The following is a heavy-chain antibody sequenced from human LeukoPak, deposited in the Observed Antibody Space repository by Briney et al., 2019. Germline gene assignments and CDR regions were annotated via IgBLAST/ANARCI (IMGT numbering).Heavy chain of an antibody. J-gene: IGHJ3*02. CDR1: GFTFSSYG. Sequence: GGSLRLSCAASGFTFSSYGMHWVRQAPGKGLEWVAVISYDGSNKYYADSVKGRFTISRDNAKNSLYLQMNSLRAEDTAVYYCATQNGGYYYDSSDAFDIWGQGTMVTVSS. CDR3: ATQNGGYYYDSSDAFDI. CDR2: ISYDGSNK. D-gene: IGHD3-22*01. V-gene: IGHV3-30*03.